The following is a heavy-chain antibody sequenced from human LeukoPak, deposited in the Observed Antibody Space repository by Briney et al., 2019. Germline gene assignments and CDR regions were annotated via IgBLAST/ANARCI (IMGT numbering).Heavy chain of an antibody. CDR3: AKDMGIYDSSGYYYYYGMDV. CDR1: GFTFDDYA. D-gene: IGHD3-22*01. J-gene: IGHJ6*02. CDR2: ISWNSGSI. Sequence: GGSLRLSCAASGFTFDDYAMHWVRQAPGKGLEWVSGISWNSGSIGYADSVKGRFTISRDNAKNSLYLQMNSLRAEDTALYYCAKDMGIYDSSGYYYYYGMDVWGQGTTVAVSS. V-gene: IGHV3-9*01.